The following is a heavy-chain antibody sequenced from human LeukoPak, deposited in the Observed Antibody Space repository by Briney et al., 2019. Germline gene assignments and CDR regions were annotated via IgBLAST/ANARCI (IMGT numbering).Heavy chain of an antibody. CDR3: ARSRWSGSLDY. CDR2: INHSGST. CDR1: GVSVSSSTYY. Sequence: KPSETLSLTCTVSGVSVSSSTYYWGWIRQPPGKGLEWIGEINHSGSTNYNPSLKSRVTISVDTSKNQFSLKLSSVTAADAAVYYCARSRWSGSLDYWGQGTLVTVSS. D-gene: IGHD3-10*02. V-gene: IGHV4-39*07. J-gene: IGHJ4*02.